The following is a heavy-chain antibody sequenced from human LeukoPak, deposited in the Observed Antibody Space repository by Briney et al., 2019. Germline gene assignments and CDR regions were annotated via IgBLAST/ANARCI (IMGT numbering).Heavy chain of an antibody. CDR2: IYYSGST. D-gene: IGHD6-19*01. J-gene: IGHJ3*01. CDR1: GGSISSYY. CDR3: ASSVVARSGWYGDDAFDV. Sequence: PSETLSLTCTVSGGSISSYYWSWIRQPPGKGLEWIGYIYYSGSTNYNPSLKSRVTISVDTSKNQFSLKLSSVTAADTAVYYCASSVVARSGWYGDDAFDVWGQGTMVTVSS. V-gene: IGHV4-59*08.